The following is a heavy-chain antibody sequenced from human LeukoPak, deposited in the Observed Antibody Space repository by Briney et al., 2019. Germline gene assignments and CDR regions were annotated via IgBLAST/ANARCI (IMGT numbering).Heavy chain of an antibody. CDR2: IDDNGPT. V-gene: IGHV4-34*01. CDR3: ARHVLVGWVRGSDYFDS. Sequence: PSETLSLTCAVFGGSFSGYNWTWIRQPPGKGLEWIGEIDDNGPTNYSPSLKSRVTISLDTSKNQFSLKLTSLTAADTAAYYCARHVLVGWVRGSDYFDSWGQGTLVTVSS. CDR1: GGSFSGYN. D-gene: IGHD3-10*01. J-gene: IGHJ4*02.